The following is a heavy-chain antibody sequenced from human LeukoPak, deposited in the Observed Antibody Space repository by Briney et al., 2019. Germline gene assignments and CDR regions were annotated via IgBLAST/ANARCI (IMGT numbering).Heavy chain of an antibody. CDR3: AKGQAVAGTWPFDY. Sequence: PGGSLRLSCAASGFTFSSYAMSWVRQAPGKGLEWVSAISGSGGSTYYADSVKGRFTISRDNSKNTLYLQMNSLRAEDTAVYYRAKGQAVAGTWPFDYWGQGTLVTVSS. D-gene: IGHD6-19*01. J-gene: IGHJ4*02. V-gene: IGHV3-23*01. CDR2: ISGSGGST. CDR1: GFTFSSYA.